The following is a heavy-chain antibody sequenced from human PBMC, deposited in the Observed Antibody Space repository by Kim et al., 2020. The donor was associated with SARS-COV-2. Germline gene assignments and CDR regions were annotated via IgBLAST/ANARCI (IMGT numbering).Heavy chain of an antibody. CDR2: IHSSGNT. CDR3: VRQSEAFYFFYY. Sequence: SETLSLTCTVSGGSISDYYWSWIRQSAGKGLEWIGRIHSSGNTNYSPSLGSRVTLSVDTSKNHFSLKLTSVTAADTALYYCVRQSEAFYFFYYWGQGALV. CDR1: GGSISDYY. J-gene: IGHJ4*02. V-gene: IGHV4-4*07.